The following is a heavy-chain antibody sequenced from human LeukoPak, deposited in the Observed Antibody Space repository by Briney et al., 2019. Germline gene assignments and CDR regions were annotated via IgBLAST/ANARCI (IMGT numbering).Heavy chain of an antibody. CDR1: GGSISSYY. CDR3: ARDGGVGGGIFGVLGHDAFDI. Sequence: SETLSLTCTVSGGSISSYYWSWIRQPAGKGLEWIGRIYTSGSTNYNPSLKSRVTMSVDTSKNQFSLKLSSVTAADTAVYYCARDGGVGGGIFGVLGHDAFDIWGQGTRVTVSS. CDR2: IYTSGST. J-gene: IGHJ3*02. D-gene: IGHD3-3*01. V-gene: IGHV4-4*07.